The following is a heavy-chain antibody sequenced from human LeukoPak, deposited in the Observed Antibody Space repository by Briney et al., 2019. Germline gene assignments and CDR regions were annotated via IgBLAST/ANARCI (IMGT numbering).Heavy chain of an antibody. CDR3: ARDRHCANGVCHSPPGMDV. CDR2: IKYDGSAT. CDR1: GFTFSNYW. D-gene: IGHD2-8*01. Sequence: GGSLRLSCAASGFTFSNYWMHWIRQVPGKGLVWVSHIKYDGSATNYADSAKGRFTISRDNSKNTMYLQINSLRAEDTAVYYCARDRHCANGVCHSPPGMDVWGQGTTVTVSS. V-gene: IGHV3-74*01. J-gene: IGHJ6*02.